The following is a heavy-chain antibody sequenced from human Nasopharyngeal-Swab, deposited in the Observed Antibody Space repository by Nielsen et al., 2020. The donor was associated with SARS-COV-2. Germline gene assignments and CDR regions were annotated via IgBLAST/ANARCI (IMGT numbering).Heavy chain of an antibody. CDR3: ARQYYDILTGYLWGGMDV. V-gene: IGHV3-33*01. Sequence: GESLKISCAASGFTFSSYGMHWVRQAPGKGVEWVAVIWYDGSNKYYADSVKGRFTISRDNSKNTLYLQMHSLRAEDTAVYYCARQYYDILTGYLWGGMDVWGQGTTVTVSS. CDR1: GFTFSSYG. CDR2: IWYDGSNK. D-gene: IGHD3-9*01. J-gene: IGHJ6*02.